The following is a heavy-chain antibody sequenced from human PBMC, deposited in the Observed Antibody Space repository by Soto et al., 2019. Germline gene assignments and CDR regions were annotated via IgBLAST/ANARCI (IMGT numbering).Heavy chain of an antibody. J-gene: IGHJ6*02. CDR3: ARVRDPHLDHYGLDV. CDR1: GFTFNVYG. V-gene: IGHV1-69*06. CDR2: LIPIYDEP. Sequence: QVQLVQSGAEVKNPGSSVRVSCKTSGFTFNVYGIHWVRQAPGQGLEWMGGLIPIYDEPNYAQKFQGRVTITADKSTATVYLELNSLRSEDTAVYCCARVRDPHLDHYGLDVWGQVNTVTVSS.